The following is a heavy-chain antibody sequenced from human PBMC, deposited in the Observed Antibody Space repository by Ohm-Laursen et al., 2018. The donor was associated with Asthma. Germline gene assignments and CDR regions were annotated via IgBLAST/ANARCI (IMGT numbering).Heavy chain of an antibody. Sequence: SLRLSCAASVLPFSNFWMSWVRQAPGKGLEWVANIYPDGGEKYYVDSVDGRFTISRDNAKNSLYLQMNSLRSEDTAVYYCATNLPYEAENYWGQGNLVTVSS. J-gene: IGHJ4*02. V-gene: IGHV3-7*05. CDR3: ATNLPYEAENY. D-gene: IGHD3-16*01. CDR2: IYPDGGEK. CDR1: VLPFSNFW.